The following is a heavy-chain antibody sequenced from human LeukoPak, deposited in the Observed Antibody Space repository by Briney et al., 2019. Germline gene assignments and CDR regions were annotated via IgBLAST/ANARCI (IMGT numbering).Heavy chain of an antibody. J-gene: IGHJ4*02. CDR2: ISYDGSNK. CDR1: GLTFSSYG. Sequence: GRSLRLSCAASGLTFSSYGMHWVRQAPGKGLEWVAVISYDGSNKYYADSVKGRFTISRDNSKNTLYLQMNSLRAEDTAVYYCANDHSSGWETRLDYWGQGTLVTVSS. CDR3: ANDHSSGWETRLDY. D-gene: IGHD6-19*01. V-gene: IGHV3-30*18.